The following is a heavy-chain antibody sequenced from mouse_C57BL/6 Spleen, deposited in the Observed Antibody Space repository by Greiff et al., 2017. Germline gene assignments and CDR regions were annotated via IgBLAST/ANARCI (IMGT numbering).Heavy chain of an antibody. D-gene: IGHD2-3*01. CDR3: ARGDGYYPWFAY. CDR1: GFTFSSYA. Sequence: EVQVVESGGGLVKPGGSLKLSCAASGFTFSSYAMSWVRQTPEKRLEWVATISDGGSYTYYPDNVKGRFTISRANAKNNLYLQMRHLKSENTAMYYCARGDGYYPWFAYWGQGTLVTVSA. CDR2: ISDGGSYT. V-gene: IGHV5-4*01. J-gene: IGHJ3*01.